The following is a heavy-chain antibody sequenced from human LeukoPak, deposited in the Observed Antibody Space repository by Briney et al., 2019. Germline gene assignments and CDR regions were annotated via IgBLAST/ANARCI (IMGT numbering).Heavy chain of an antibody. CDR2: IYYSGST. V-gene: IGHV4-30-4*01. D-gene: IGHD2-15*01. Sequence: PSETLSLTCTVSGGSISSGDYYWSWIRQPPGKGLEWIGYIYYSGSTYYTPSLRSRVLISVDTSKNQFSLKLSSVTAADTAVYYCARAEGYCSGGSCYQEGFDYWGQGTLVTVSS. CDR3: ARAEGYCSGGSCYQEGFDY. CDR1: GGSISSGDYY. J-gene: IGHJ4*02.